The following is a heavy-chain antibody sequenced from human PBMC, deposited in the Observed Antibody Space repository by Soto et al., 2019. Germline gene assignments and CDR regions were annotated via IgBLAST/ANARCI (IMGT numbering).Heavy chain of an antibody. V-gene: IGHV1-46*01. CDR1: VYTFTRYY. J-gene: IGHJ4*02. CDR2: INPSGVST. Sequence: ASVEVSCQAYVYTFTRYYIQWVRQAPGQGLEWMGIINPSGVSTTYTQKFQGRVTMTWDTSTSTVYMELSSLRSEDTAVYYCARDYAVYGDYAFDYWGQGTPVPGSS. D-gene: IGHD4-17*01. CDR3: ARDYAVYGDYAFDY.